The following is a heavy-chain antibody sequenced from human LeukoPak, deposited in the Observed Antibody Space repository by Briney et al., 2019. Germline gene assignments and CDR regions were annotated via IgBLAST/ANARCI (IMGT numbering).Heavy chain of an antibody. CDR1: GGSISSYY. Sequence: RASETLSLTCTVSGGSISSYYWSWIRQPPGKGLEWIGYIYYSGSTNYNPSLKGRVTISVDTFKNQFSLKLSSVTAADTAVYYCARVLVPAALVDYWGQGTLVTVSS. CDR2: IYYSGST. D-gene: IGHD2-2*01. CDR3: ARVLVPAALVDY. V-gene: IGHV4-59*01. J-gene: IGHJ4*02.